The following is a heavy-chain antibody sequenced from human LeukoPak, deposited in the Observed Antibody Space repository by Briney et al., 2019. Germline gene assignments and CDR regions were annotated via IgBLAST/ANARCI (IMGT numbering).Heavy chain of an antibody. CDR3: AKVGDYGDYALDY. CDR1: GSTFSSYG. D-gene: IGHD4-17*01. J-gene: IGHJ4*02. Sequence: GRSLRLSCAASGSTFSSYGMHWVRQAPGKGLEWVAVISYDGSYKYYADSVKGRFTISRDNSKNTLYLQMNSLRAEDTAVYYCAKVGDYGDYALDYWGQGTLVTVSS. V-gene: IGHV3-30*18. CDR2: ISYDGSYK.